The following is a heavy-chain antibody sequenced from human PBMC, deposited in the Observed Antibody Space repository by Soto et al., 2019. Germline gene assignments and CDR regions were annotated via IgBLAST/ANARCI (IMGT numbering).Heavy chain of an antibody. D-gene: IGHD6-19*01. CDR2: ISGSGGST. J-gene: IGHJ4*02. CDR1: GVTLSSYA. V-gene: IGHV3-23*01. Sequence: PXGSLRLSCAASGVTLSSYAMSWVRQAPGKGLEWVSAISGSGGSTYYADSVKGRFTISRDNSKNTLYLQMNSLRAEDTAVYYCAKDLGIAVAEAYDYWGQGTLVTVSS. CDR3: AKDLGIAVAEAYDY.